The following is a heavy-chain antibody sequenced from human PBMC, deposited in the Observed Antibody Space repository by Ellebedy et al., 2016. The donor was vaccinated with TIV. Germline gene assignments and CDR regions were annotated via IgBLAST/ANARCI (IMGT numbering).Heavy chain of an antibody. J-gene: IGHJ4*02. CDR2: VIPVFGTA. CDR3: ARETVYRTSWYVDS. Sequence: AASVKVSCKASGGTFSNHAISWVRQAPGQGLEWVGGVIPVFGTAHYAQKLQGRVTISADDSTTTAYMDLSSLRSEDTAVYYCARETVYRTSWYVDSWGQGTLVTVSS. V-gene: IGHV1-69*13. CDR1: GGTFSNHA. D-gene: IGHD6-13*01.